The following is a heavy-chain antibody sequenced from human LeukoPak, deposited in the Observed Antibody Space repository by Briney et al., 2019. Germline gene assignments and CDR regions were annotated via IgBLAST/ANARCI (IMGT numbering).Heavy chain of an antibody. CDR1: GGSISSYY. CDR2: IYTSGST. J-gene: IGHJ4*02. D-gene: IGHD6-19*01. V-gene: IGHV4-4*07. CDR3: ARDRDGVAVAGTDY. Sequence: SGTLSLTCTVSGGSISSYYWSWIRQPAGKGLECIGRIYTSGSTNYNPSLKSPVTMSVDTSKNQLYLKLSSVTAADTAVYYCARDRDGVAVAGTDYWGQGTLVTVSS.